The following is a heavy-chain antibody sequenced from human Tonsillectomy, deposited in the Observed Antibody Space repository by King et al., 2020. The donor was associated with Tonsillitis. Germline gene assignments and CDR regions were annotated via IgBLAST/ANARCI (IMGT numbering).Heavy chain of an antibody. CDR2: INPNSGGT. Sequence: QLVQSGAEVKKPGASVKVSCKASGYTFTGYYMHWVRQAPGQGLEWMGWINPNSGGTNYAQKFQGRVTMTRDTSISTAYMELSRLRSDDTAVYYCARVRPSIAAAGRIAWFDPWGQGTLVTVSS. V-gene: IGHV1-2*02. D-gene: IGHD6-13*01. CDR3: ARVRPSIAAAGRIAWFDP. J-gene: IGHJ5*02. CDR1: GYTFTGYY.